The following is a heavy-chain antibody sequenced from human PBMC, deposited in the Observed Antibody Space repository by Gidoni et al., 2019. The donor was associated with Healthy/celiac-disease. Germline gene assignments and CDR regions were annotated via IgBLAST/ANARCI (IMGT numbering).Heavy chain of an antibody. CDR1: GGTFSSYA. V-gene: IGHV1-69*01. Sequence: QLQLVQSGAEVKKPGSSVKVSCKASGGTFSSYAISWVREAPGQGLEWMGGIIPIFGTANYAQKFQGRVTITADESTSTAYMELSSLRSEDTAVYYCASHYYGSGSYMFYFDYWGQGTLVTVSS. J-gene: IGHJ4*02. D-gene: IGHD3-10*01. CDR3: ASHYYGSGSYMFYFDY. CDR2: IIPIFGTA.